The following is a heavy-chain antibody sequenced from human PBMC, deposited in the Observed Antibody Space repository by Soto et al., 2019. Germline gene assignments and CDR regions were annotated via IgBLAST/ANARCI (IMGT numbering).Heavy chain of an antibody. CDR3: ARDNGYSYGYTLDH. J-gene: IGHJ4*02. V-gene: IGHV4-34*01. D-gene: IGHD5-18*01. Sequence: PSETLSLTSAVYGGSFRGYYWSWIRQPPGKGLEWIGEINHSGSTNYNPSLKSRVTISVDTSKNQFSLKLSSVTAADTAVYYCARDNGYSYGYTLDHWGQGTLVTVSS. CDR2: INHSGST. CDR1: GGSFRGYY.